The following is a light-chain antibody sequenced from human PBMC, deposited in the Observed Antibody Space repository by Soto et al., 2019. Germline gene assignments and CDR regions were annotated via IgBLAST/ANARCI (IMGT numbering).Light chain of an antibody. CDR3: QQYNNWPPYT. J-gene: IGKJ2*01. CDR1: QGIGSN. CDR2: GAS. V-gene: IGKV3-15*01. Sequence: EIVMTQSPATLSVFPGDRATLSCRASQGIGSNLAWFQQKPGQAPRLLIYGASTRATGVPARFSGSGSGTEFTLTISSLQSEDFAVYFCQQYNNWPPYTFGQGTKLEIK.